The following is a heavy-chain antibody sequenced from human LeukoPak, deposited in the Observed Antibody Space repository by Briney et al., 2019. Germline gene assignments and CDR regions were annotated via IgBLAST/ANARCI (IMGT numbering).Heavy chain of an antibody. CDR2: VSGSGEST. CDR1: GFTFSTYA. J-gene: IGHJ4*02. Sequence: PGGSLRLSCAASGFTFSTYAMDWVRRAPGKGLEWVSSVSGSGESTDYADSVKGRFIISRGNFENTLYLHMNSLRADDTAIYYCARAGKAAAFDCWGQGTLVTVSS. CDR3: ARAGKAAAFDC. D-gene: IGHD2-15*01. V-gene: IGHV3-23*01.